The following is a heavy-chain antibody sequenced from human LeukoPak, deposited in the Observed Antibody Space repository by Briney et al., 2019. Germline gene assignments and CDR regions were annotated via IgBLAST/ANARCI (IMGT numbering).Heavy chain of an antibody. Sequence: GSSVKVSCKASGGTFSSYTISWVRQAPGQGLEWMGMIIPILGIANYAQKFQGRVTITADKSTSTAYMELSSLRSEDTAVYYCARDLVCGGYCYHREGAFDIWGQGTMVTVSS. CDR1: GGTFSSYT. CDR2: IIPILGIA. J-gene: IGHJ3*02. CDR3: ARDLVCGGYCYHREGAFDI. D-gene: IGHD2-21*01. V-gene: IGHV1-69*04.